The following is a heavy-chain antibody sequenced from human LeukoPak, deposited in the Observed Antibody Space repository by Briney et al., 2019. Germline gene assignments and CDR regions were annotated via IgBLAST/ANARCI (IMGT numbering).Heavy chain of an antibody. CDR3: GRHGSGSKFSGIPIEY. CDR1: GYSFTNYW. D-gene: IGHD3-10*01. Sequence: GESLKISCKASGYSFTNYWIAWVRQMPGKGLEWLGIFYPGDSDTRYSPSFQGQVTMSADKSITTAYLQWSSLEASDTAIYYCGRHGSGSKFSGIPIEYWGQGTLVTVSS. CDR2: FYPGDSDT. J-gene: IGHJ4*02. V-gene: IGHV5-51*01.